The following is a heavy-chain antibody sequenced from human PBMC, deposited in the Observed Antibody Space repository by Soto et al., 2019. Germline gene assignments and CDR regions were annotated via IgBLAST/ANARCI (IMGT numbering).Heavy chain of an antibody. Sequence: QVQLVESGGGVVQPGRSLRLSCAASGFTFSSYGMHWVRQAPGKGLEWVAVISYDGSNKYYADSVKGRFTISRDNSKNTLYLQMNSLRAEDTAVYYCAKPIAVAVAFDYWGQGTLVTVSS. V-gene: IGHV3-30*18. CDR1: GFTFSSYG. CDR3: AKPIAVAVAFDY. D-gene: IGHD6-19*01. J-gene: IGHJ4*02. CDR2: ISYDGSNK.